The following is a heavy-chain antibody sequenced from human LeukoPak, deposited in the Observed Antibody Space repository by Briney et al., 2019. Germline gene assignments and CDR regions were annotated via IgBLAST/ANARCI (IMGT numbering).Heavy chain of an antibody. CDR2: IHFTGTT. J-gene: IGHJ1*01. CDR1: GGSIRSNTNFWGWDSSSY. CDR3: ARHSPTRLLRLWYFQH. Sequence: SETLSLTCSVSGGSIRSNTNFWGWDSSSYWGWIRQPPGKGLEWIGSIHFTGTTYYNSSLQSRLTISVDTSKNLFSLKLTSVTATDTALYYCARHSPTRLLRLWYFQHWGQGTLVTVSS. V-gene: IGHV4-39*01. D-gene: IGHD4-17*01.